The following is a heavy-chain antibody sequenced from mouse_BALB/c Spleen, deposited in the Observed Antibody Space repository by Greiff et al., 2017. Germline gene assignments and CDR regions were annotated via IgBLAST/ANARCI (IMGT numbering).Heavy chain of an antibody. D-gene: IGHD2-1*01. CDR3: AREGYYGIYFDY. CDR1: GFTFSSYG. J-gene: IGHJ2*01. CDR2: INSNGGST. Sequence: EVKLMESGGGLVQPGGSLKLSCAASGFTFSSYGMSWVRQTPDKRLELVATINSNGGSTYYPDSVKGRFTISRDNAKNTLYLQMSSLKTEDTDMYYCAREGYYGIYFDYWGQGTTLTVSS. V-gene: IGHV5-6-3*01.